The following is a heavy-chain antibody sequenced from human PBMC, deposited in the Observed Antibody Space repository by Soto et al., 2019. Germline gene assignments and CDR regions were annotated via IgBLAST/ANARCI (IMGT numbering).Heavy chain of an antibody. CDR1: GGSISSGGYY. Sequence: QVQLQESGPGLVKPSQTLSLTCPVSGGSISSGGYYWSWIRQHPGKGLEWIGYIYYSGSTYYNPSLKSRVTISVDTSKNQFSLKLSSVTAADTAVYYCAREAVVPAAPFDYWGQGTLVTVSS. CDR2: IYYSGST. CDR3: AREAVVPAAPFDY. D-gene: IGHD2-2*01. J-gene: IGHJ4*02. V-gene: IGHV4-31*03.